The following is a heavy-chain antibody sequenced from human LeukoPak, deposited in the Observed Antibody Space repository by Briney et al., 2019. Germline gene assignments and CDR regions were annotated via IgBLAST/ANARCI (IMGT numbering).Heavy chain of an antibody. CDR1: GGTFSSYA. CDR3: ARERLGYCNGAYCPFDT. Sequence: SVKVSCKASGGTFSSYAISWVRQAPGQGLEWMGGIIPIFGTANYAQKFQGRVTITTDESTSTAYMELSSLRSEDTAVYYCARERLGYCNGAYCPFDTWGQGTLVTVSS. J-gene: IGHJ4*02. CDR2: IIPIFGTA. V-gene: IGHV1-69*05. D-gene: IGHD2-15*01.